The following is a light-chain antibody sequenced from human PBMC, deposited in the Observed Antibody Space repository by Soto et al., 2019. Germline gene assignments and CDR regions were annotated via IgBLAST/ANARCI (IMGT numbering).Light chain of an antibody. CDR2: TSG. CDR1: QRITTY. CDR3: QQTYNTPYT. V-gene: IGKV1-39*01. Sequence: IHMTQSPSSLSASVGDRVTITCRASQRITTYLNWYQQKPGDAPKLLISTSGTLQRGVPSRFIGSGFGTDFTLTITGLQRADFATYFCQQTYNTPYTFGQGTKLEIK. J-gene: IGKJ2*01.